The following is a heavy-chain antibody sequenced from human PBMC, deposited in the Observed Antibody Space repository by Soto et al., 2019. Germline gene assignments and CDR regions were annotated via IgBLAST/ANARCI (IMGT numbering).Heavy chain of an antibody. CDR1: GGSIRSYY. CDR3: ARQGGWFDP. V-gene: IGHV4-59*08. J-gene: IGHJ5*02. Sequence: QVQLQESGPGLVKPSETLSLTCTVSGGSIRSYYWSWIRQPPGKGLKWIGSIYYSGSTNYKPSLKSRVTISVDTSKNQFSLKLNSVTAADTAVYYCARQGGWFDPWGQGTLVTVSS. CDR2: IYYSGST. D-gene: IGHD1-26*01.